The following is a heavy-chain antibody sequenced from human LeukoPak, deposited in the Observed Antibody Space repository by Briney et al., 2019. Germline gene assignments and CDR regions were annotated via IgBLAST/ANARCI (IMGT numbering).Heavy chain of an antibody. V-gene: IGHV4-4*07. CDR1: GGSISSYY. CDR2: IYTSGST. Sequence: SETLSLTCTVSGGSISSYYWSWTRQPAGKGLEWIGRIYTSGSTNYNPSLKSRVTMSVDTSKNQFSLKLSSVTAADTAVYYCARDYYYDSSGYYTSDAFDIWGQGTMVTVSS. CDR3: ARDYYYDSSGYYTSDAFDI. D-gene: IGHD3-22*01. J-gene: IGHJ3*02.